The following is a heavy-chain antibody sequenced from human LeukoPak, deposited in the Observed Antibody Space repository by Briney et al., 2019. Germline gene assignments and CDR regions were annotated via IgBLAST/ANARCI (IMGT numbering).Heavy chain of an antibody. Sequence: ASETLSLTCAVYGGSFSGYYWSWIRQPPGKGLEWIGEINHSGSTNYNPSLKSRVTISVDTSKNQFSLKLSSVTAADTAVYYCARSSGKQEVDYWGQGTLVTVSS. CDR1: GGSFSGYY. CDR3: ARSSGKQEVDY. D-gene: IGHD3-10*01. CDR2: INHSGST. J-gene: IGHJ4*02. V-gene: IGHV4-34*01.